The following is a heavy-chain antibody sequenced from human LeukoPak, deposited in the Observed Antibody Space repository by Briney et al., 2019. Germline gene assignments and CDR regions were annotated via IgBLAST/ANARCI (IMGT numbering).Heavy chain of an antibody. V-gene: IGHV1-18*01. CDR2: ISAYNGNT. CDR1: GYTFTSYG. D-gene: IGHD5-18*01. J-gene: IGHJ4*02. Sequence: ASVKVSCKASGYTFTSYGITWVRQAPGQGLEWMGWISAYNGNTDYAQNLQGRVTMTTDTSTSTAYMELRSLRSDDTAVYYCAREAAGDSHGYSRTDYWGREPWSASPQ. CDR3: AREAAGDSHGYSRTDY.